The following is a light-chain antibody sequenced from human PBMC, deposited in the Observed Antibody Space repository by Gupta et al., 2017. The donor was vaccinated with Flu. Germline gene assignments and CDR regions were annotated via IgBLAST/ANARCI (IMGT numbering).Light chain of an antibody. CDR1: QSISTW. CDR3: QQDDAYWT. CDR2: KAS. V-gene: IGKV1-5*03. Sequence: DIQMTQSPTALSASVGDRVTITCRASQSISTWLAWYQQKPGKAPKLLIYKASTLEGGVPSRFSGSGSGTEFTLTISSLQADDFATYYCQQDDAYWTFGQGTKVETK. J-gene: IGKJ1*01.